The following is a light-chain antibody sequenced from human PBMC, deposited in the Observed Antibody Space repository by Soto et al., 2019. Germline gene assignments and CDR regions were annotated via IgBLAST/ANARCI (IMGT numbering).Light chain of an antibody. CDR1: SSDVGTYNL. J-gene: IGLJ2*01. CDR2: EVN. V-gene: IGLV2-23*02. Sequence: QAVVTQPASVSGFPGQSITISCTGTSSDVGTYNLVSWYQHLPGKAPKLMIYEVNKRPSGISDRFSGSKSVNTASLTISGLQAEDEADYYCCAYVGGSALVFGGGTKLTVL. CDR3: CAYVGGSALV.